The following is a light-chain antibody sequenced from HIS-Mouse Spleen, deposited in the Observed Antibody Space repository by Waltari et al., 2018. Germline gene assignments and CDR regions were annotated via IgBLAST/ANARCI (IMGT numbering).Light chain of an antibody. Sequence: QSVLPHPPSASRTPGPRVPIPGTASTANLGTNSAHSYQQPPGTAPQLLIYRNSQRPSGVPDRFSGSKSGTSASLAISGLRSEDEADYYCAAWDDSLSGPVFGGGTKLTVL. CDR2: RNS. J-gene: IGLJ2*01. CDR1: TANLGTNS. V-gene: IGLV1-47*01. CDR3: AAWDDSLSGPV.